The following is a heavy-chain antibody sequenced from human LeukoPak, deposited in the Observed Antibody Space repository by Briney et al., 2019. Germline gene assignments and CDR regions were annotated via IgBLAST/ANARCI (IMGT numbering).Heavy chain of an antibody. D-gene: IGHD1-14*01. Sequence: GESLKISCKGSGYSFTSYWIGWVRQMPGKGLEWMGIVYPRDSDTRYSPSFQGQVTMSADKTINSAYVQWSSLEASDSAMYYCARFSPGPDTFDIWGQGTMVTVSS. J-gene: IGHJ3*02. CDR1: GYSFTSYW. CDR3: ARFSPGPDTFDI. CDR2: VYPRDSDT. V-gene: IGHV5-51*01.